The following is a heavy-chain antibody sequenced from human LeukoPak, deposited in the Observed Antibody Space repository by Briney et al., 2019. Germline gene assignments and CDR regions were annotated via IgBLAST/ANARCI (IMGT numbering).Heavy chain of an antibody. J-gene: IGHJ5*02. CDR2: TYYRSKWYN. CDR1: GDSVSSNSAA. Sequence: SQTLSLTCAISGDSVSSNSAAWNWIRQSPSRGLEWLGRTYYRSKWYNDYAVSVKSRITINPDTSKNQFSLQLNSVTPEDTAVYYCAGNYYYGSGSYYHWFDPWRQGTLVTVSS. CDR3: AGNYYYGSGSYYHWFDP. V-gene: IGHV6-1*01. D-gene: IGHD3-10*01.